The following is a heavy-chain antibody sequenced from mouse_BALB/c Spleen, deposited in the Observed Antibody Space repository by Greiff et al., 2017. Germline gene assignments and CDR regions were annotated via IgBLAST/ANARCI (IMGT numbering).Heavy chain of an antibody. V-gene: IGHV5-17*02. J-gene: IGHJ1*01. CDR2: ISSGSSTI. Sequence: DVHLVESGGGLVQPGGSRKLSCAASGFTFSSFGMHWVRQAPEKGLEWVAYISSGSSTIYYADTVKGRFTISRDNPKNTLFLQMTSLRSEDTAMYYCARNIYYGNYGYFDVWGAGTTVTVSS. CDR3: ARNIYYGNYGYFDV. CDR1: GFTFSSFG. D-gene: IGHD2-1*01.